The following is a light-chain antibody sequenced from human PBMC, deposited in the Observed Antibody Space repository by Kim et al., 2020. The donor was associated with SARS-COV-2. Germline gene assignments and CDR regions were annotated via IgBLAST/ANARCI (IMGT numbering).Light chain of an antibody. J-gene: IGKJ4*02. V-gene: IGKV1-39*01. CDR2: AAS. CDR1: QSMSTF. Sequence: ASVGDSVTITCRASQSMSTFLNWYQQQPGKAPKVLIYAASTLQSGVPSRFSGSGSGTDFTLTISSLQPDDFATYYCQQCSSVPLTFGGGTKVDIK. CDR3: QQCSSVPLT.